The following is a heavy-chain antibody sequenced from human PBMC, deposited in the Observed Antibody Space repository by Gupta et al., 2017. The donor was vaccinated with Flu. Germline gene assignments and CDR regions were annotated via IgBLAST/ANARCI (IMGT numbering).Heavy chain of an antibody. J-gene: IGHJ6*02. V-gene: IGHV3-33*01. CDR3: ARGALNYDILTGYDYYGMDV. D-gene: IGHD3-9*01. CDR1: GFTFSSYG. Sequence: QVQLVESGGGVVQPGRSLRLSCAASGFTFSSYGMHWVRQAPGKGLEWVEVIWYDGSNKYYADSVKGRFTISRDNSKNTLYLQMNSLRAEDTAVYYCARGALNYDILTGYDYYGMDVWGQGTTVTVSS. CDR2: IWYDGSNK.